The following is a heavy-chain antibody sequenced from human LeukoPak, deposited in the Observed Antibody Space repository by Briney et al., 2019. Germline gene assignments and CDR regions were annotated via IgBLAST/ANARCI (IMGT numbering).Heavy chain of an antibody. CDR1: GYTLTELS. V-gene: IGHV1-24*01. CDR3: ATSIFGVVFGFDY. J-gene: IGHJ4*02. D-gene: IGHD3-3*01. Sequence: ASLTVSCKVSGYTLTELSMHWVRQAPGKGLEWMGSFDPDDSETIYAQKFQGRVTMTEDTSTDTAYMDLSSVRSEDTAVYYCATSIFGVVFGFDYWGQGTPVTVSS. CDR2: FDPDDSET.